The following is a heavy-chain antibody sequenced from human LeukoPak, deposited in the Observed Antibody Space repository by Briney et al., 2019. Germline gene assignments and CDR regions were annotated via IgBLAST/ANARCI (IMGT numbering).Heavy chain of an antibody. CDR3: ARDAEYSRSSFAFDI. J-gene: IGHJ3*02. D-gene: IGHD6-6*01. CDR1: GTSIRNYY. Sequence: SETLSLTCTVSGTSIRNYYGSSIRQAAGKGLEWIGTSGSSNYNPSLKSRVTLSLDTSKNQFSLKLTSVTAADTPVYYCARDAEYSRSSFAFDIWGQGTMVTVSS. V-gene: IGHV4-4*07. CDR2: TSGSS.